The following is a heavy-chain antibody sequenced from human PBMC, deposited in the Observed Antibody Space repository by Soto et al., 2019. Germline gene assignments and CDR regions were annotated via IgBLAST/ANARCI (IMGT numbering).Heavy chain of an antibody. D-gene: IGHD1-26*01. Sequence: PSETLSLTCAVYGGSFSGYSWSWIRQPPGKGRKWIGEINNSGSTNYNPSLKSRVTISVDTSKNQFPLMLSSVTAADTVVYYCASSLGGGYYYSFYGMDVWGQGTTVTVSS. CDR3: ASSLGGGYYYSFYGMDV. J-gene: IGHJ6*02. V-gene: IGHV4-34*01. CDR2: INNSGST. CDR1: GGSFSGYS.